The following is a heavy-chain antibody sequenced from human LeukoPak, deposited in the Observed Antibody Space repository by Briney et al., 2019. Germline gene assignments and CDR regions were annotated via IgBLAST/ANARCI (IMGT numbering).Heavy chain of an antibody. Sequence: SETLSLTCTVSGGSISSYYWSWIRQPPGKGLEWIGYIYYSGSTNYNPSLKSRVTISVDTSKNQFSLKLSSVTAADTAVYYCARPNGSSWARSRYFDYWGQGTLVTVSS. J-gene: IGHJ4*02. CDR2: IYYSGST. CDR1: GGSISSYY. CDR3: ARPNGSSWARSRYFDY. D-gene: IGHD6-13*01. V-gene: IGHV4-59*12.